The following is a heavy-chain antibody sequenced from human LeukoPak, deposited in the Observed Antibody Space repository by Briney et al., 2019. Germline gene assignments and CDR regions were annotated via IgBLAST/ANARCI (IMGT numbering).Heavy chain of an antibody. CDR2: IWYDGGNK. Sequence: GGSLRLSCAASGFTFSNYGMHWVRQAPGKGLEWVAVIWYDGGNKYYADSVKGRFTISRDNSKNTLYLQMNSLRAEDTAVYYCAKVKPKAIAAAGFDYWGQGTLVTVSS. CDR1: GFTFSNYG. V-gene: IGHV3-33*06. CDR3: AKVKPKAIAAAGFDY. D-gene: IGHD6-13*01. J-gene: IGHJ4*02.